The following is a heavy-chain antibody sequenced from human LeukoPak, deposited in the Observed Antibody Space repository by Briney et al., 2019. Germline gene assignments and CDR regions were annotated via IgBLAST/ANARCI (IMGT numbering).Heavy chain of an antibody. Sequence: ASVKVSCKASGYTFTSYDINWVRQATGQGLEWMGWMNPNSGNTGYAQKFQGRVTMTRNTSISTAYMELGSLRSEDTAVYYCARGDIVVVVAATYYYYYYGMDVWGQGTTVTVSS. CDR1: GYTFTSYD. D-gene: IGHD2-15*01. J-gene: IGHJ6*02. V-gene: IGHV1-8*01. CDR3: ARGDIVVVVAATYYYYYYGMDV. CDR2: MNPNSGNT.